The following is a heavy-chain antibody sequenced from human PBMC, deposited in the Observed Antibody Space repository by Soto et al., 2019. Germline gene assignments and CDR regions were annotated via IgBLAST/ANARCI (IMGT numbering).Heavy chain of an antibody. CDR2: IGGGSGST. J-gene: IGHJ4*02. D-gene: IGHD6-13*01. CDR1: GFTFTNYA. V-gene: IGHV3-23*01. Sequence: EVQLLESGGGFVQPGGSLRLSCAASGFTFTNYALSWVRQAPGKGLEWVSTIGGGSGSTSYADSVKGRFSISRENSKNTLYLQMSSLRAVDTALYYCATRMYSTSWYYFVSWGQGTLVTVSS. CDR3: ATRMYSTSWYYFVS.